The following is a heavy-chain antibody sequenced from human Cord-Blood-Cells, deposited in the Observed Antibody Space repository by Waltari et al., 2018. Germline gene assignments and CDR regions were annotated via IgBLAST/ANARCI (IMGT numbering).Heavy chain of an antibody. Sequence: QVQLQQWGAGLLKPSETLSLTCAVYGGSFSGYYWSWIRQPPGKGLEWIGEINQSGSTNYNPSLESRVTISVDTSKNQFSLKLSSVTAADTAVYYCARESGTDPGYWGQGTLVTVSS. CDR2: INQSGST. D-gene: IGHD1-26*01. V-gene: IGHV4-34*01. CDR3: ARESGTDPGY. J-gene: IGHJ4*02. CDR1: GGSFSGYY.